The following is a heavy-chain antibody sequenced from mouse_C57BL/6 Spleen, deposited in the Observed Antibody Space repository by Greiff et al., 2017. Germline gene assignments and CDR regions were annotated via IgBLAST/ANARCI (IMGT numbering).Heavy chain of an antibody. D-gene: IGHD2-4*01. CDR1: GYAFSSYW. J-gene: IGHJ2*01. Sequence: QVQLKQSGAELVKPGASVKISCKASGYAFSSYWMNWVKQRPGKGLEWIGQIYPGDGDTNYNGKFKGKATLTADKSSSTAYMQLSSLTSEDSAVYFCARYDYDGLYYFDYWGQGTTLTVSS. V-gene: IGHV1-80*01. CDR3: ARYDYDGLYYFDY. CDR2: IYPGDGDT.